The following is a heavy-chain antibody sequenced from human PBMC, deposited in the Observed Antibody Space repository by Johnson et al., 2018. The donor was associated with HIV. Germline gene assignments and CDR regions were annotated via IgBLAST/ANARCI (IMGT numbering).Heavy chain of an antibody. CDR2: ISWNSAII. CDR3: AKAHASGSYLVGRDAIDI. D-gene: IGHD3-10*01. J-gene: IGHJ3*02. Sequence: VQLVESGGGLVQPGRSLRLSCAASGFRFDDYAMHWVRQAPGKGLEWVSGISWNSAIIGYADSMKGRFTISRDNAKNSLYLQMNTLRPEDTAFYYCAKAHASGSYLVGRDAIDIWGQGTMVTVSS. V-gene: IGHV3-9*01. CDR1: GFRFDDYA.